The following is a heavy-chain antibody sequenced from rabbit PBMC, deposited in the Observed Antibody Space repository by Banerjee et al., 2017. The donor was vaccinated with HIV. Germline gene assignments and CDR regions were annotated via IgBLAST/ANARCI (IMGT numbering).Heavy chain of an antibody. V-gene: IGHV1S47*01. CDR3: ARDPYVGDNGYNL. D-gene: IGHD4-2*01. J-gene: IGHJ4*01. CDR2: IYPDYGST. Sequence: QEQLVESGGGLVTLGGSLKLSCKASGIDFSSYGISWVRQAPGKGLEWIAYIYPDYGSTDYASWVNGRFTISLDNAQNTVFLQMTSLTAADTATYFCARDPYVGDNGYNLWGPGTLVTVS. CDR1: GIDFSSYG.